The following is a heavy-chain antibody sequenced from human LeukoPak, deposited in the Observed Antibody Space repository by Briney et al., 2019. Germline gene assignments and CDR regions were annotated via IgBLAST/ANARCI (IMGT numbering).Heavy chain of an antibody. CDR1: GASVSSYY. J-gene: IGHJ4*02. V-gene: IGHV4-4*07. Sequence: SETLSLTCSVSGASVSSYYWSWIRQPAGKGLEWIGRIYTSGSTNYNPSLKSRVTTSVDTSKNQFSLKLSSVTAADTAVYYCARIRVVGAGDYWGQGTLVTVSS. CDR2: IYTSGST. D-gene: IGHD1-26*01. CDR3: ARIRVVGAGDY.